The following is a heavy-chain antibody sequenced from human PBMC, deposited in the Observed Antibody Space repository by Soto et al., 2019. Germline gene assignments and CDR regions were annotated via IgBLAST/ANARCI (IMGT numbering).Heavy chain of an antibody. CDR1: GYRFTSYW. V-gene: IGHV5-51*07. D-gene: IGHD3-22*01. J-gene: IGHJ4*02. Sequence: PGESLKISCKGSGYRFTSYWSGWVHPKPGKGLEWMGIIYPGDSDTRYSPSFQGQVTISADKSISTAYLQWSSLKASDTAMYYCAAYYYDSSGYYDYWGQGTLVTVSS. CDR3: AAYYYDSSGYYDY. CDR2: IYPGDSDT.